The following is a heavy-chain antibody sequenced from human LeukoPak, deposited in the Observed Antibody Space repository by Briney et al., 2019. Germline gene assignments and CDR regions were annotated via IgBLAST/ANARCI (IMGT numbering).Heavy chain of an antibody. CDR3: ARRFASSEFFSDY. J-gene: IGHJ4*02. CDR2: ITGNGGST. D-gene: IGHD3-22*01. Sequence: PGGSLRLSCAASGFTFSTYVMTWVRQAAGKGLEWVSAITGNGGSTYYVDSVKGRFTVSRDNSKNTLYLQMASLRPEDMAVYFCARRFASSEFFSDYWGQGALVTVSS. CDR1: GFTFSTYV. V-gene: IGHV3-23*01.